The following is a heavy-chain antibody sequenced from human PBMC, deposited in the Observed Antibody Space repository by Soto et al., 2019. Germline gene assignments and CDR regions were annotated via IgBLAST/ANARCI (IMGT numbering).Heavy chain of an antibody. J-gene: IGHJ5*01. CDR2: IHPSGNT. D-gene: IGHD2-21*02. CDR1: GGSVSDYY. Sequence: KSSETLSLTCTVYGGSVSDYYWSWVRQPAGKGPEYIGRIHPSGNTNYNPSLKSRVTMSVDTSHNQFSLRLSSVTAADTAVYYCARGPYCGGDCFFASWGQGALVTVSS. CDR3: ARGPYCGGDCFFAS. V-gene: IGHV4-4*07.